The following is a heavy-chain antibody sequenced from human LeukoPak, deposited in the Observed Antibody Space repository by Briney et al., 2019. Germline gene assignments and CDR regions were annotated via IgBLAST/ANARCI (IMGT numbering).Heavy chain of an antibody. J-gene: IGHJ4*02. CDR3: ARGAMIVGGYTDY. D-gene: IGHD3-22*01. CDR2: INHSGST. CDR1: GGSFSGYY. V-gene: IGHV4-34*01. Sequence: SETLSLTCAVYGGSFSGYYWSWIRQPPGKGLEWIGEINHSGSTNYNPSLKSRVTISVDTSKNQFSLKLSSVTAADTAVYYCARGAMIVGGYTDYWGQGTLVTVSS.